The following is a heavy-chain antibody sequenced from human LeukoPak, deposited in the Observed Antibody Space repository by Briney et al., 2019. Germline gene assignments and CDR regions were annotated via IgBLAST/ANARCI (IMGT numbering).Heavy chain of an antibody. V-gene: IGHV3-48*01. Sequence: GSLRLSCAASGFSFNSYNMNWVRQAPGKGLEWVSYISSSGSTISYADSVKGRFTISRDNARNSVYLQMNTLRAEDTALYYCARGLDYWGQGTPVTVSS. CDR1: GFSFNSYN. CDR3: ARGLDY. CDR2: ISSSGSTI. J-gene: IGHJ4*02.